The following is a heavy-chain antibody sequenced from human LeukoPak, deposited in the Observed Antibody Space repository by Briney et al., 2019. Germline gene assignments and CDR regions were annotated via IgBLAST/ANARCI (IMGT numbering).Heavy chain of an antibody. J-gene: IGHJ3*02. CDR3: AKDRSDYGGYPPGAFDM. Sequence: GGSLRLSCAASGFTLSTCGMHWVRQAPGKGLEWVAMISHDGNSKQYADFAKGRFTISRDNSKNTLYLQMNSLRAEDTAVYFCAKDRSDYGGYPPGAFDMWGQGTMVTVPS. CDR1: GFTLSTCG. V-gene: IGHV3-30*18. D-gene: IGHD4-17*01. CDR2: ISHDGNSK.